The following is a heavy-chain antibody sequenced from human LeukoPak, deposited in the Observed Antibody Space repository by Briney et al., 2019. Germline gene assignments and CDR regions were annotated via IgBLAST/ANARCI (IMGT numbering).Heavy chain of an antibody. Sequence: GGSLRLSCVASGFTLSNYYMNWVRQAPGKGLEWVSSISSSSSYIYYADSVKGRFTISRDNSKNSVFMQMNSLRAEDTAVYFCARDAVAVAGTPIDYWGQGTLVTVSS. J-gene: IGHJ4*02. D-gene: IGHD6-13*01. CDR2: ISSSSSYI. CDR1: GFTLSNYY. V-gene: IGHV3-21*01. CDR3: ARDAVAVAGTPIDY.